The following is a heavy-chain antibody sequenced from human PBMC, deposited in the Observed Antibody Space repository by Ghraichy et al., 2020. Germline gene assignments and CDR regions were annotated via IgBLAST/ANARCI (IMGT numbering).Heavy chain of an antibody. CDR2: ISGGGGSI. J-gene: IGHJ4*02. CDR1: GFSFSNYA. V-gene: IGHV3-23*01. D-gene: IGHD2-21*02. CDR3: ARMAVVTAIRGALDY. Sequence: GGSLRLSCAASGFSFSNYAMTWVRQAPGKGLEWVSVISGGGGSIYYADSVKGRFIISRDNSKNTLYLQMNSLRAEDTAGYYCARMAVVTAIRGALDYWGQGTLVTVSS.